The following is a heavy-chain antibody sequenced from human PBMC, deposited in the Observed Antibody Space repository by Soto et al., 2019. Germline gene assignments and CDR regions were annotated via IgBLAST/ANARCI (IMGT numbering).Heavy chain of an antibody. J-gene: IGHJ4*02. V-gene: IGHV1-18*01. CDR3: ARDQSSVVVVANFDY. D-gene: IGHD2-15*01. CDR1: GYTFTSYG. CDR2: ISAYNGNT. Sequence: QVQLVQSGAEVKKPGASVKVSCKASGYTFTSYGIIWVRQAPGQGLEWMGWISAYNGNTNYAQKLQGRVTMTTDTPTRTAYMELRRLRSDDTAVYYGARDQSSVVVVANFDYWGQGTLVTVSS.